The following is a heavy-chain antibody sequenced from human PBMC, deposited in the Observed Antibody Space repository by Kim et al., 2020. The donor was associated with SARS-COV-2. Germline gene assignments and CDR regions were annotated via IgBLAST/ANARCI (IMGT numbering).Heavy chain of an antibody. V-gene: IGHV3-30*04. J-gene: IGHJ4*02. CDR3: ARAKGIAVAGTFGDY. CDR1: GFTFSSYA. CDR2: ISYDGSNK. Sequence: GGSLRLSCAASGFTFSSYAMHWVRQAPGKGLEWVAVISYDGSNKYYADSVKGRFTISRDNSKNTLYLQMNSLRAEDTAVYYCARAKGIAVAGTFGDYWGQGTLVTVSS. D-gene: IGHD6-19*01.